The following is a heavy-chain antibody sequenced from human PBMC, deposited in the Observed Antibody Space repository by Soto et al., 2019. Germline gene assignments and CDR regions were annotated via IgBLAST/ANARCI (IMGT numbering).Heavy chain of an antibody. V-gene: IGHV1-69*01. CDR2: IIPVFDTV. Sequence: QEQLVQSGAEVKKSGSSVKVSCKDTGGLFSSYAVSWVRQAPGQGLEWMGGIIPVFDTVYYAQKFQGRVTSTADESKNTAYMELRRLRSDDTAMYYCARGGSSYVWFSESWGQGTLVTVSS. J-gene: IGHJ5*02. D-gene: IGHD3-16*01. CDR3: ARGGSSYVWFSES. CDR1: GGLFSSYA.